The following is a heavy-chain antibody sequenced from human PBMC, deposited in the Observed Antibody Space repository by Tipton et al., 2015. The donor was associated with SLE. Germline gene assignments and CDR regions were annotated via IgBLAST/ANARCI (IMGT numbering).Heavy chain of an antibody. D-gene: IGHD5-24*01. Sequence: QSGAEVKKPGASVKVSCRASGYIFSTYGISWVRQAPGQGLEWMGWINPYNDNTDYVEVLQGRVTMTTDTSTGTAYMELTSLNSDDTAIYYCARHPVAGYTYYMDVWGTGTTVTASS. CDR1: GYIFSTYG. CDR3: ARHPVAGYTYYMDV. V-gene: IGHV1-18*01. CDR2: INPYNDNT. J-gene: IGHJ6*03.